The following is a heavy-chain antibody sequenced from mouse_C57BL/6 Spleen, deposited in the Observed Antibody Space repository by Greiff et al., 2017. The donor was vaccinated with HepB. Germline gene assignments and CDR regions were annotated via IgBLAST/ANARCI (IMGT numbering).Heavy chain of an antibody. Sequence: VQLQQSGAELVKPGASVKISCKASGYAFSSYWMNWVKQRPGKGLEWIGQIYPGDGDTNYTLTADKSSSTAYMQLSSLTSEDSAVYFCARSGYYYGSSPSDYWGQGTTLTVSS. J-gene: IGHJ2*01. CDR3: ARSGYYYGSSPSDY. D-gene: IGHD1-1*01. V-gene: IGHV1-80*01. CDR2: IYPGDGDT. CDR1: GYAFSSYW.